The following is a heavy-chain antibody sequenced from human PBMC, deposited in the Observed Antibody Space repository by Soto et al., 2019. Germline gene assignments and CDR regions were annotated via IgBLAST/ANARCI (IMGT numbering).Heavy chain of an antibody. J-gene: IGHJ4*02. V-gene: IGHV3-48*03. CDR2: ISYTGSTI. CDR3: ARGLRIYYDRSGLHY. CDR1: GFTFSNYE. D-gene: IGHD3-22*01. Sequence: PGGSLRLSCAASGFTFSNYEMNWVRQTPGKGLEWVSYISYTGSTIYYADSVRGRFTISRDNSKNSLYLQMNSLRAEDTAVYYCARGLRIYYDRSGLHYWGQGTLVTVSS.